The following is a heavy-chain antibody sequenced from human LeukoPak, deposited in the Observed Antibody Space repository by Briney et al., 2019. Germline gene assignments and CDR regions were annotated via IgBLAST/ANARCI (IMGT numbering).Heavy chain of an antibody. D-gene: IGHD3-22*01. CDR3: AREGSIYDYDSSGYLGY. CDR2: IYSGGST. CDR1: GDSTSSGAYY. J-gene: IGHJ4*02. Sequence: PSETLSLTCTVSGDSTSSGAYYWSWIRQPAGKGLEWIGRIYSGGSTNYNPSLKSRVTISVDTSKNQFSLKLSSVTAADTSVYYCAREGSIYDYDSSGYLGYWGRGTLVTVSS. V-gene: IGHV4-61*02.